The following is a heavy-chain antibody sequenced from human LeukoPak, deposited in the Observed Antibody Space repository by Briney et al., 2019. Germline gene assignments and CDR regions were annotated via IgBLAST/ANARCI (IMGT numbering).Heavy chain of an antibody. CDR3: AGNYNGMSC. J-gene: IGHJ4*02. D-gene: IGHD1-26*01. CDR1: GLTFTNYG. V-gene: IGHV3-74*01. Sequence: PGGSLRLSCVASGLTFTNYGMMWVRQAPGKGLVWVSYINSDGRSTTYADSVKGRFTISRDNAKNTLYLQMNSLRAEDTAMYYCAGNYNGMSCWGQGTLVIVSS. CDR2: INSDGRST.